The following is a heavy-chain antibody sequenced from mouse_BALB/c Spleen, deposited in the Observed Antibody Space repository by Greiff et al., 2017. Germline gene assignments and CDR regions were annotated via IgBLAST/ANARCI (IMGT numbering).Heavy chain of an antibody. J-gene: IGHJ2*01. V-gene: IGHV5-9-4*01. CDR3: ARREAYDYDGDYFDY. Sequence: EVQGVESGGGLVKPGGSLKLSCAASGFTFSSYAMSWVRQSPEKRLEWVAEISSGGSYTYYPDTVTGRFTISRDNAKNTLYLEMSSLRSEDTAMYYCARREAYDYDGDYFDYWGQGTTLTVSS. CDR1: GFTFSSYA. CDR2: ISSGGSYT. D-gene: IGHD2-4*01.